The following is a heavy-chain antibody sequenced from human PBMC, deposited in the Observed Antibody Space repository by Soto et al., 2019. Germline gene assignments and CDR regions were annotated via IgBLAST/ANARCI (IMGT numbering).Heavy chain of an antibody. D-gene: IGHD2-21*02. CDR3: AKDGCGGDCSFYYYYGMDV. J-gene: IGHJ6*02. Sequence: GGSLRLSCAASGFTFSSYGMHWVRQAPGKGLEWVAVISYDGSNKYYADSVKGRFTISRDNSKNTLYLQMNSLRAEDTAVYYCAKDGCGGDCSFYYYYGMDVWGQGTTVTVSS. V-gene: IGHV3-30*18. CDR1: GFTFSSYG. CDR2: ISYDGSNK.